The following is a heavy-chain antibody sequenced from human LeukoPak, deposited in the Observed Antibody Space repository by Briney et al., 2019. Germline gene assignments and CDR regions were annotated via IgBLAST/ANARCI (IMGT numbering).Heavy chain of an antibody. CDR3: AAYSYRYGMDV. D-gene: IGHD5-18*01. CDR2: INHSGST. J-gene: IGHJ6*02. CDR1: GGSFSGYY. Sequence: PSETLSLTCAVYGGSFSGYYWSWIRQPPGKGLEWIGEINHSGSTNYNPSLKSRVTISVDTSKNQFSLKLSFVTAADTAVYYCAAYSYRYGMDVWGQGTTVTVSS. V-gene: IGHV4-34*01.